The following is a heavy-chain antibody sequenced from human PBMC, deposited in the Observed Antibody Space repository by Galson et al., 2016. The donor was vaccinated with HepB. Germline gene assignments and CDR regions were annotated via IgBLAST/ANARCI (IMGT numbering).Heavy chain of an antibody. V-gene: IGHV3-30-3*01. J-gene: IGHJ4*02. D-gene: IGHD6-13*01. CDR3: ARDSSSTSWYEWSED. CDR1: GFTFSAYG. Sequence: SLRLSCAASGFTFSAYGMHWVRQAPGKGLESVAVISNDGSNKYYADSVKGRFTISRDNSKNTLYLQMNSLRAEDTAMYYCARDSSSTSWYEWSEDWGQGTLVIVSS. CDR2: ISNDGSNK.